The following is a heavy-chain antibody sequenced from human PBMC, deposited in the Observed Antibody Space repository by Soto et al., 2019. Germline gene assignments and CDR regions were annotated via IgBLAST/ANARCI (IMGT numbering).Heavy chain of an antibody. CDR2: ISSSSSYI. V-gene: IGHV3-21*01. J-gene: IGHJ3*02. CDR3: ARTTGGGLDAFDI. CDR1: GFTFSSYS. Sequence: PGGSLRLSCAASGFTFSSYSMNWVRQAPGKGLEWVSSISSSSSYIYYADSVKGRFTISRDNAKNSLYLQMNSLRAEGTAVYYCARTTGGGLDAFDIWGQGRMVTVSS. D-gene: IGHD1-1*01.